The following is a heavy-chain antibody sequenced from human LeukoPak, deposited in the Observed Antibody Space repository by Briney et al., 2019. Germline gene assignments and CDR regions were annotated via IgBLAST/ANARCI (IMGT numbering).Heavy chain of an antibody. CDR2: INHSGST. D-gene: IGHD1-26*01. CDR1: GGSFSGYY. Sequence: SETLSLTCAVYGGSFSGYYWSWIRQPPGKGLEWIGEINHSGSTNYNPSLKSRVTISVDSSMNQFSLKLSSVTAADTAVYYCARYYAGSAVESWGQGTLVTVSS. J-gene: IGHJ5*02. V-gene: IGHV4-34*01. CDR3: ARYYAGSAVES.